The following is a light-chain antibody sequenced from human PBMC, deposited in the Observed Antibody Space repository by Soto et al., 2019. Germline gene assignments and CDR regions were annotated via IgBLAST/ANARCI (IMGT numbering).Light chain of an antibody. J-gene: IGKJ1*01. Sequence: EIVMTQSPATLSVSPGERATLSCRASQSVTSNFAWYQQKPGQAPRLLIYDASTRATGIPARFSGSGSGTEFTLTISSLQSEDFAVYYCQQYNNWPPWTFGRGNKVEIK. CDR2: DAS. V-gene: IGKV3-15*01. CDR1: QSVTSN. CDR3: QQYNNWPPWT.